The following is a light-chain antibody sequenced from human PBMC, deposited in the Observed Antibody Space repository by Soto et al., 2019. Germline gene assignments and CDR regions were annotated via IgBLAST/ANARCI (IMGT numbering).Light chain of an antibody. V-gene: IGLV2-23*01. CDR2: EGS. CDR1: SSDVGSYNL. Sequence: QSALTQPASVSGSPGQSITISCTGTSSDVGSYNLVSWYQQHPGKAPKLVIDEGSKRPSGVSNRFSGSKSGYTASLTISGLQAEDEADYYCCSYAGSGTSVVFGGGTKLTVL. J-gene: IGLJ2*01. CDR3: CSYAGSGTSVV.